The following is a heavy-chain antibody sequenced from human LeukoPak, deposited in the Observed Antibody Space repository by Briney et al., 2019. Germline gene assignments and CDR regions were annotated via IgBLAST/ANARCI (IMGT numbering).Heavy chain of an antibody. D-gene: IGHD5-18*01. CDR3: ARANRARGYSYGD. Sequence: PSETLSLTCNVSGGSISSGDYYRSWIRQPPGKGLEWIGYIYYSGSTYYNPSLKSRITISVDTSKNQFSLKSSSVTAADTAVYYCARANRARGYSYGDWGQGTLVTVSS. J-gene: IGHJ4*02. CDR2: IYYSGST. CDR1: GGSISSGDYY. V-gene: IGHV4-30-4*08.